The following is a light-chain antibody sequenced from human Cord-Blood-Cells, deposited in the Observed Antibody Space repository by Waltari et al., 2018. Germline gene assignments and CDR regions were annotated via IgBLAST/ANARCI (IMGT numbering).Light chain of an antibody. J-gene: IGLJ2*01. V-gene: IGLV2-14*01. CDR2: EVS. CDR3: SSYTSSSTLV. CDR1: SSDVGGSNY. Sequence: QSALTQPASVSGSPGQSLPISCTGTSSDVGGSNYVSWYQQHPGKAPKLMIYEVSNRPSGVSNRFSGSKSGNTASLTISGLQAEDEADYYCSSYTSSSTLVFGGGTKLTVL.